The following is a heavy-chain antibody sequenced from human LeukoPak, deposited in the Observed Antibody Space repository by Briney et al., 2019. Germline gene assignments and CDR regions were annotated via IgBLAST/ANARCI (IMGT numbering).Heavy chain of an antibody. CDR3: ARESRIAAAGTGGFDP. J-gene: IGHJ5*02. V-gene: IGHV1-2*02. D-gene: IGHD6-13*01. CDR2: INPNSGGT. Sequence: ASVKVSCKASGYTFTGYYMHWVRHAPGQGLEWMGWINPNSGGTNYAQKFQGRVTMTRDTSISTAYMELSRLRSDDTAVYYCARESRIAAAGTGGFDPWGQGTLVTVFS. CDR1: GYTFTGYY.